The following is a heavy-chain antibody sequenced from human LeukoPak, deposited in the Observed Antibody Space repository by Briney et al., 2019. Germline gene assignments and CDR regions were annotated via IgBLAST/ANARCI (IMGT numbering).Heavy chain of an antibody. CDR2: IYYSVST. D-gene: IGHD6-13*01. V-gene: IGHV4-59*01. J-gene: IGHJ4*02. CDR3: ARDRKAAAGPFAY. Sequence: PSETLSLTCTVSGCSISSYYWSWVRQPPGKGLEWIGDIYYSVSTNYNPSLKSTVTISVDTSKTQPPLNMSSVTAAETAAYYCARDRKAAAGPFAYWGQRTLVTASS. CDR1: GCSISSYY.